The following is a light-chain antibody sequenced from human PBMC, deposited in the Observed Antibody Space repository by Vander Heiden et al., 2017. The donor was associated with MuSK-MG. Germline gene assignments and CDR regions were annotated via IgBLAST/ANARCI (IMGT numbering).Light chain of an antibody. CDR1: ALPKKY. Sequence: SYELTQPPSVSVSPGQTARITCSGDALPKKYAYWYQQKSGQAPVLVIYEDSKRHSGIPERFSGSSSGTMATLAISGAQVADAADYYCYSTDISGNHRVFGVASKLNIL. CDR3: YSTDISGNHRV. CDR2: EDS. J-gene: IGLJ3*02. V-gene: IGLV3-10*01.